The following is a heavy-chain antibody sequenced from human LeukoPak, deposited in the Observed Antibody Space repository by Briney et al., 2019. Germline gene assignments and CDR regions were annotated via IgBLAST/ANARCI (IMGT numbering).Heavy chain of an antibody. J-gene: IGHJ5*02. CDR3: VKGGSSSHNWFDP. V-gene: IGHV3-30*02. CDR1: GFTFRDFG. D-gene: IGHD6-13*01. Sequence: GGSLRLSCAASGFTFRDFGMHWVRQAPGKGLEWVAFIRNDGSKDYYPDSVKGRFTISRDNSRTTLYLEMHSLRIEDTAVYYCVKGGSSSHNWFDPWGQGILVTVSS. CDR2: IRNDGSKD.